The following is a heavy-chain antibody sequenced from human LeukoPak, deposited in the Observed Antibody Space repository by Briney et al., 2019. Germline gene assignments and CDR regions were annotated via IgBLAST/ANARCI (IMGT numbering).Heavy chain of an antibody. V-gene: IGHV3-23*01. Sequence: GGSLRLSCAASGFXFSSFAMTWVRQAPGEGLEWVSTISGSGGSTYYADSVKGRFTISRDNSKNTLYLQMSSLRAEDTAVYYCAKARSSTVTTSFDYWGQGTLVTVSS. CDR2: ISGSGGST. D-gene: IGHD4-17*01. CDR3: AKARSSTVTTSFDY. J-gene: IGHJ4*02. CDR1: GFXFSSFA.